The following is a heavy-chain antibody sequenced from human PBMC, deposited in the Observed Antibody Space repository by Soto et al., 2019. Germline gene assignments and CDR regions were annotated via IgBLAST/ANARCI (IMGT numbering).Heavy chain of an antibody. CDR1: GYTFTSYS. Sequence: ASVQVSCKASGYTFTSYSISWVRQAPGQGLEWMGWISAYNGNTNYAQKLQGRVTMTTDTSTSTAYMELRSLRSDDTAVYYCARTSPREYNSAPWGQGNLVTVPS. J-gene: IGHJ5*02. D-gene: IGHD1-20*01. CDR3: ARTSPREYNSAP. V-gene: IGHV1-18*01. CDR2: ISAYNGNT.